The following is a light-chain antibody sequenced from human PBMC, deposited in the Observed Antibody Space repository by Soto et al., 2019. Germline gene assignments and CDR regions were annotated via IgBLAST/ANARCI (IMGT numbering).Light chain of an antibody. CDR3: SSYTSTSSVT. CDR2: DVT. Sequence: QSALTQPASVSGSPGQSITISCTGTSSDVGGYNYVSWYQRHPGKAPKLMIYDVTNRPSGVSNRFSGSKSGNTASLTISGLQAEDEADYYCSSYTSTSSVTFGGVTKLTVL. J-gene: IGLJ2*01. CDR1: SSDVGGYNY. V-gene: IGLV2-14*01.